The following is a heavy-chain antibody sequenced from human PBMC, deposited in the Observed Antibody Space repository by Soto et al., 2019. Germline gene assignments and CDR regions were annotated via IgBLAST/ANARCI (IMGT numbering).Heavy chain of an antibody. Sequence: PGGSLRLSCAGSGFSFRSYEMNWVRQAPGKGLEWISYINSGNRIHYADSVKGRFTISRDNAKNSVFLEMDSLRAEDKGVYYCTRGPFFYGSGGSTPWGYFALDVWGQGTTVTVSS. CDR1: GFSFRSYE. D-gene: IGHD3-10*01. J-gene: IGHJ6*02. CDR3: TRGPFFYGSGGSTPWGYFALDV. CDR2: INSGNRI. V-gene: IGHV3-48*03.